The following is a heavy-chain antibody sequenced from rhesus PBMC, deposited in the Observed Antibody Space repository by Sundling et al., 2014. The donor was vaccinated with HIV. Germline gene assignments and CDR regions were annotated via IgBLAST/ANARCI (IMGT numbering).Heavy chain of an antibody. CDR2: IYGNSART. CDR3: ARDRDNYGLDF. D-gene: IGHD2-39*01. V-gene: IGHV4-65*02. J-gene: IGHJ6*01. Sequence: QVQLQESGPGLVKPSETLSLTCAVSGGSISSTNWWNWIRQPPGKGLEWIGSIYGNSARTYYKPSLKNRLTISKDTSKNQFSLKLSSVTAADTAVYYCARDRDNYGLDFWAEGSSSPSPQ. CDR1: GGSISSTNW.